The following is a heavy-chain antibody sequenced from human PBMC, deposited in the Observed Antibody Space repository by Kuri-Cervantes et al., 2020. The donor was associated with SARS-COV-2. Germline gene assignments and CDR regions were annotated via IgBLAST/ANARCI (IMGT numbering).Heavy chain of an antibody. V-gene: IGHV3-21*04. D-gene: IGHD3-3*01. Sequence: GESLKISCAASGFTFSSYGMHWVRQAPGKGLEWVSSISSSSSYIYYADSVKGRFTISRDNAKNSLYLQMNSLRAEDTAVYYCAKDSITIFGVVIAQEYFQHWGQGTLVTVSS. CDR1: GFTFSSYG. CDR2: ISSSSSYI. CDR3: AKDSITIFGVVIAQEYFQH. J-gene: IGHJ1*01.